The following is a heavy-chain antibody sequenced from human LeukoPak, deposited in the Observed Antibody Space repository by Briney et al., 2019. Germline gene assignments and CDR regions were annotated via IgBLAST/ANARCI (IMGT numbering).Heavy chain of an antibody. D-gene: IGHD1-26*01. CDR2: INHSGST. CDR3: AREGSGSYFDY. J-gene: IGHJ4*02. V-gene: IGHV4-34*01. CDR1: GGSFSGYY. Sequence: TSETLSLTCAVYGGSFSGYYWSWIRQPPGKGLEWIGEINHSGSTNYNPSLKSRVTISVDTSKNQFSLKLSSVTAADTAVYYCAREGSGSYFDYWGQGTLVTVSS.